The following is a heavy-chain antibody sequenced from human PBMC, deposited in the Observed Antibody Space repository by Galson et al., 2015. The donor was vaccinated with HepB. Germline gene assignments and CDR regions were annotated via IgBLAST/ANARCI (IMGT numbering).Heavy chain of an antibody. D-gene: IGHD2-21*01. CDR1: GFRFSDYY. V-gene: IGHV3-11*06. CDR2: ISTSSDYT. Sequence: SLRLSCAASGFRFSDYYMAWIRQAPGKGLEWISYISTSSDYTNYADSVKGRFTISRDNAQNSLFLQMNTLRVEDTAVYYCARDLRPHCGTRCYLTFDYWGQGILVTDSS. CDR3: ARDLRPHCGTRCYLTFDY. J-gene: IGHJ4*02.